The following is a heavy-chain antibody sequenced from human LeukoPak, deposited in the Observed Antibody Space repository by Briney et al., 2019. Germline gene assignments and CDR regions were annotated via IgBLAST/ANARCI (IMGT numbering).Heavy chain of an antibody. Sequence: GGSLRLFCAASGFTFSSYSMNWVSQAPGKGLEWVSSISSSSSYIYYADSVKGRFTISRDNAKNSLYLQMNSLRAEDTAVYYCARGFHEGRLDYSGQGTLVTVSS. CDR1: GFTFSSYS. CDR3: ARGFHEGRLDY. CDR2: ISSSSSYI. J-gene: IGHJ4*02. D-gene: IGHD3-3*01. V-gene: IGHV3-21*01.